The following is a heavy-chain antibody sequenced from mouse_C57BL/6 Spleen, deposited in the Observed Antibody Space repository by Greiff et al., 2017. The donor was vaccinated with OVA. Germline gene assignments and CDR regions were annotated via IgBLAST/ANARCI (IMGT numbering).Heavy chain of an antibody. Sequence: EVKVVESGGGLVQPGGSLSLSCAASGFTFTDYYMSWVRQPPGKALEWLGFIRNKANGYTTEYSAYVKGRFTISRDKDQSILYLQMNALRAEDSATYYCARSLLTGFDYWGQGTTLTVSS. CDR1: GFTFTDYY. CDR3: ARSLLTGFDY. J-gene: IGHJ2*01. V-gene: IGHV7-3*01. D-gene: IGHD4-1*01. CDR2: IRNKANGYTT.